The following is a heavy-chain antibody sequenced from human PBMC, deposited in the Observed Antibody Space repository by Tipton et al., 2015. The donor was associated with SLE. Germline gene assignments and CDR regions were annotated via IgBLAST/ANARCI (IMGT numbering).Heavy chain of an antibody. Sequence: SLRLSCAASGFTFSSYAMHWVRQAPGKGLEWVAVISYDGSNKYYADSVKGRFTISRDNSKNTLYLQMNSLRAEDTAVYYCAREVEVGRWMDVWGKGTTVTVSS. CDR1: GFTFSSYA. V-gene: IGHV3-30-3*01. J-gene: IGHJ6*04. CDR2: ISYDGSNK. D-gene: IGHD1-26*01. CDR3: AREVEVGRWMDV.